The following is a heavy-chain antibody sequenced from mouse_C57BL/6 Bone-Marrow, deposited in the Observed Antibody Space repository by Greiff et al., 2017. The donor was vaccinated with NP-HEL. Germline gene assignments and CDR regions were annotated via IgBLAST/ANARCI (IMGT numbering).Heavy chain of an antibody. J-gene: IGHJ1*03. CDR3: ASSYDGYWYFDV. Sequence: VMLVESGAELAKPGASVKLSCKASGYTFTSYWMHWVQQRPGQGLEWIGYINPSSGYTKYNQKFKDKATLTADKSSSTAYMQLSSLTYEDSAVYYCASSYDGYWYFDVWGTGTTVTVSS. CDR2: INPSSGYT. D-gene: IGHD2-3*01. V-gene: IGHV1-7*01. CDR1: GYTFTSYW.